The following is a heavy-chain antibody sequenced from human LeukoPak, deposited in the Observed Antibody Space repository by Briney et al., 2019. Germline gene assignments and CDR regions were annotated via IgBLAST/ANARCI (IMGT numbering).Heavy chain of an antibody. Sequence: GGSLRLSCAASGFTFSSYAMNLVRQAPGKGLEWVSTISNSGDSTYYADSVKGRFTISRDNAKNFLYLHMDKMRDEDTAVYYCARGMLGFDYWGQGTPVTVSS. CDR1: GFTFSSYA. V-gene: IGHV3-23*01. J-gene: IGHJ4*02. CDR3: ARGMLGFDY. D-gene: IGHD2-8*01. CDR2: ISNSGDST.